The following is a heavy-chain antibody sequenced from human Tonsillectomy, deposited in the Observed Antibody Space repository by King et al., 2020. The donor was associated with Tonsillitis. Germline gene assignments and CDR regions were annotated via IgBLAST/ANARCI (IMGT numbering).Heavy chain of an antibody. CDR2: ISGSGTST. V-gene: IGHV3-23*04. D-gene: IGHD6-19*01. CDR3: AKDRGGWAN. CDR1: GFTFIRNA. J-gene: IGHJ4*02. Sequence: QLVQSGGGLVQPGGSLRLSCAASGFTFIRNAMSWVRQAPWKGLEWVSVISGSGTSTDYADSVKGRFTISRDSSKNTRYLQVNSLRAGDTAVYYCAKDRGGWANWGQGTLVTVSS.